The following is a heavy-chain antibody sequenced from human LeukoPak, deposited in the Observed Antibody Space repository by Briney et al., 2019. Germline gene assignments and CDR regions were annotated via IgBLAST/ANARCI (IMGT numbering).Heavy chain of an antibody. CDR1: GDSVSSNSAA. J-gene: IGHJ4*02. D-gene: IGHD1-26*01. CDR2: TYYRSKWYN. CDR3: ARAQAYSGRIFDF. Sequence: SQTLSLTCAISGDSVSSNSAAWNWIRQSPSRGLEWLGRTYYRSKWYNEYAVSVKSRITINSDTSRNQFSLQLNSVTPEDTALYYCARAQAYSGRIFDFWGQGTLVTVSS. V-gene: IGHV6-1*01.